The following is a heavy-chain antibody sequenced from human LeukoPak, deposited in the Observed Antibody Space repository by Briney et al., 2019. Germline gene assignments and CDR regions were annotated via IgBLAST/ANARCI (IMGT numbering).Heavy chain of an antibody. V-gene: IGHV3-21*01. CDR1: GFTFSTYS. Sequence: GGSLRLSCAAPGFTFSTYSMNWVRQAPGKGLEWVSSISSSSSIIYYADSVKGRFTISRDNAKNSLYLQMNSLRAEDTAVYYCARDLYGGDGSGKWGQGTLVTVSS. D-gene: IGHD3-10*01. J-gene: IGHJ4*02. CDR3: ARDLYGGDGSGK. CDR2: ISSSSSII.